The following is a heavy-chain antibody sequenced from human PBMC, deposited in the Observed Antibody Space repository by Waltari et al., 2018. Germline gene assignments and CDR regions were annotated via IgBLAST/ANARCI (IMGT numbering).Heavy chain of an antibody. J-gene: IGHJ4*02. CDR1: GFSFSNYA. V-gene: IGHV3-23*01. Sequence: EVQLLESGGGLVQPGGSLRLPCAASGFSFSNYAMSWVRQVPGRGLEWVSAAGGSGGSSYYEDSVKGRFTISRDNSKNMLYLQMKYLSAEDTALYYCAKDLLPTGVFDYWGQGALVTVSS. CDR2: AGGSGGSS. CDR3: AKDLLPTGVFDY. D-gene: IGHD3-10*01.